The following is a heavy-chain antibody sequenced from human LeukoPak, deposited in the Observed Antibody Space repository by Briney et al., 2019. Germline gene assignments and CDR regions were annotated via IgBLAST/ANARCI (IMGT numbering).Heavy chain of an antibody. CDR3: ARQGIGAVDY. CDR2: INPSSGGT. D-gene: IGHD1-26*01. V-gene: IGHV1-2*06. Sequence: ASVKVSCKASGYSFTDYLMHWVRQAPGQGLEWIGRINPSSGGTNYGQEFQGRVTMTRDTSITTAYMEVSRLTSDDTAVYYCARQGIGAVDYWGQGTLVTVSS. J-gene: IGHJ4*02. CDR1: GYSFTDYL.